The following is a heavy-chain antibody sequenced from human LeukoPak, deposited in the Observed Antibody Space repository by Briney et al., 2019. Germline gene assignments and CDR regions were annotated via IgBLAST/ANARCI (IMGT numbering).Heavy chain of an antibody. J-gene: IGHJ3*02. CDR3: ARDWDAFDI. CDR1: GFTFSSYG. CDR2: IWYDGSNE. Sequence: PGGSLRLSCAASGFTFSSYGMHWVRQAPGKGLEWVAVIWYDGSNEYYADSVKGRFTISRDNSKNTLYLQMNSLRAEDTAVYYCARDWDAFDIWGQGTMVTVSS. V-gene: IGHV3-33*01.